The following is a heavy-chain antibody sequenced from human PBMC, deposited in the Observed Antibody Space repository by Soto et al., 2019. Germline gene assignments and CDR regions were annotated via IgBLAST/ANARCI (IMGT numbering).Heavy chain of an antibody. CDR1: GYSFTSYW. J-gene: IGHJ4*02. D-gene: IGHD6-19*01. CDR2: IYLSDSDT. V-gene: IGHV5-51*01. CDR3: ARYSSGWPYYFDY. Sequence: PGESLKISCKGSGYSFTSYWIAWVRQMPVKGLEWMGIIYLSDSDTRYSPSFQGRVTISADKSISTAYLQWSSLKASDTAMYYCARYSSGWPYYFDYCGQGTMLAVYS.